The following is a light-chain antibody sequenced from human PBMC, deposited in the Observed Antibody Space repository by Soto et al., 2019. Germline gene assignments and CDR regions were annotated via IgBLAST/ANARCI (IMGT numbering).Light chain of an antibody. CDR2: DAS. V-gene: IGKV1-33*01. CDR1: QSISSW. J-gene: IGKJ5*01. CDR3: QQYENLPT. Sequence: DIQITQSPSILSASVGDRVTITCRASQSISSWLAWYQQKPGRAPKLLIYDASNLEAGVPSRFRGSGSGTDFTFTISRLQPEDTATYYCQQYENLPTFGQGTRLEIK.